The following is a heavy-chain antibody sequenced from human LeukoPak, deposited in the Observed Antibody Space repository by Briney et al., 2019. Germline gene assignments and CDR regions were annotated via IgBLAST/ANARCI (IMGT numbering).Heavy chain of an antibody. J-gene: IGHJ4*02. V-gene: IGHV3-7*02. CDR3: RCGSWRSSFDF. D-gene: IGHD3-10*01. CDR1: GFTFSTYW. CDR2: IEQDGSEK. Sequence: ESGGSLRLSCAASGFTFSTYWMTWVRQAPGKGLEWVANIEQDGSEKYYVDSVKGRFTISRDNAENSVYLQMNSLRAEDTAVYFCRCGSWRSSFDFWGRGTLVTVSS.